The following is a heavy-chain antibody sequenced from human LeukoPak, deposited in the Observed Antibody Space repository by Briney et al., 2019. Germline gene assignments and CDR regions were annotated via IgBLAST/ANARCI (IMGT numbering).Heavy chain of an antibody. V-gene: IGHV1-69*13. CDR3: ARVYGSGSYTFDY. CDR2: IIPIFGTA. J-gene: IGHJ4*02. D-gene: IGHD3-10*01. Sequence: SVKVSCKASGGTFSSYAISWVRQAPGQGLEWMGGIIPIFGTANYAQKFQGRVTITADESTSTAYMELSSLRSEDTAVYYCARVYGSGSYTFDYWGQGTLVTVSS. CDR1: GGTFSSYA.